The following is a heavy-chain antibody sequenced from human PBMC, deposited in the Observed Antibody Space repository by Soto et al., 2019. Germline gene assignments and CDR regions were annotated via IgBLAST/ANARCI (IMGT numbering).Heavy chain of an antibody. V-gene: IGHV4-34*01. Sequence: SETLSLTCAVYGGSFSGYYWSWIRQPPGKGLEWIGEINHSGSTNYNPSLKSRVTISVDTSKNQFSLKLSSVTAADAAVYYCARGTRGVYCSSTSCFYGSIYYYYMDVWGKGATVTVSS. CDR3: ARGTRGVYCSSTSCFYGSIYYYYMDV. J-gene: IGHJ6*03. CDR2: INHSGST. CDR1: GGSFSGYY. D-gene: IGHD2-2*01.